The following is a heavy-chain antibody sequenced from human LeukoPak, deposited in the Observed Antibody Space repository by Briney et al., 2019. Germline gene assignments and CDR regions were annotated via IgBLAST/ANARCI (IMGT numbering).Heavy chain of an antibody. D-gene: IGHD3-22*01. CDR2: ISPIFGTA. Sequence: GASVKVSCKASGGTFSYYAISWVRQAPGQGLEWMGGISPIFGTANYAQKFQGRVTITADESTSTAYMELSSLRSEDTAVYYCAGAYDSSGYYLSYFDYWGQGTLVTVPS. CDR3: AGAYDSSGYYLSYFDY. V-gene: IGHV1-69*01. J-gene: IGHJ4*02. CDR1: GGTFSYYA.